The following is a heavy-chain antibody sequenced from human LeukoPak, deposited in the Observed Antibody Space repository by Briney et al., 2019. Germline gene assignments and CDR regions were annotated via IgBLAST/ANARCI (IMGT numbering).Heavy chain of an antibody. CDR2: IYYSGST. CDR3: ARSAFSASRYWFDP. D-gene: IGHD6-13*01. CDR1: GSSIGSGDYY. Sequence: SETLSLTCTVSGSSIGSGDYYWGWIRQPPGKGLEWIGSIYYSGSTDYNPSLRGRLTISLDTSKNQYSLKLSSVTAADTSVYYCARSAFSASRYWFDPWGQGILVTVSS. J-gene: IGHJ5*02. V-gene: IGHV4-39*01.